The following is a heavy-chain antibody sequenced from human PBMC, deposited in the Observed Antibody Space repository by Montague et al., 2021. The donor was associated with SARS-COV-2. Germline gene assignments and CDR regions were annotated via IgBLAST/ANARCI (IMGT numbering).Heavy chain of an antibody. Sequence: SETLSLTCTVSGGSFSGYYWNWIRQPPGKGLEWIGEINHGGTTNYNPSLKSRVIISVDTSKNQFSLKLRSVTAADTAVYYCARAIQTTPLMVVIAIPRPFYYFDYWGQGTLVTVSS. D-gene: IGHD2-21*01. J-gene: IGHJ4*02. CDR1: GGSFSGYY. V-gene: IGHV4-34*01. CDR3: ARAIQTTPLMVVIAIPRPFYYFDY. CDR2: INHGGTT.